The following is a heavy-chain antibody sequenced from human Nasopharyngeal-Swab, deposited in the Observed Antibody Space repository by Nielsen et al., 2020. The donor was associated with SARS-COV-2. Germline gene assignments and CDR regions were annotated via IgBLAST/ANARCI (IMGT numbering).Heavy chain of an antibody. D-gene: IGHD3-10*01. CDR2: IYYSGST. V-gene: IGHV4-59*01. CDR1: GGSISSYY. J-gene: IGHJ5*02. Sequence: SETLSLTCTVSGGSISSYYWSWIRQPPGKGLEWIGYIYYSGSTNYNPSLKSRVTISVDTSKNQFSLKLSSVTAADTAVYYCVRSPGPGVDWFDPWGQGTLVTVSS. CDR3: VRSPGPGVDWFDP.